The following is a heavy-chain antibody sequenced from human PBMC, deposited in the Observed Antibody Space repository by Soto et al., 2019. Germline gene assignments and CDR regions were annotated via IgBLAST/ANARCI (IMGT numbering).Heavy chain of an antibody. CDR2: ISGSGGST. Sequence: GGSLGLSCAASGFTFSSYAMSWVRQAPGKGLEWVSAISGSGGSTYYADSVKGRFTISRDNSKNTLYLQMNSLRAEDTAVYYCAKDTYYGSGSSLDYWGQGTLVTVSS. J-gene: IGHJ4*02. CDR3: AKDTYYGSGSSLDY. D-gene: IGHD3-10*01. CDR1: GFTFSSYA. V-gene: IGHV3-23*01.